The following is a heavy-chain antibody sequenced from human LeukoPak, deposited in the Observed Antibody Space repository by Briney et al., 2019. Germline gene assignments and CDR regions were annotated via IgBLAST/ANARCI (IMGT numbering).Heavy chain of an antibody. CDR2: ISGSGGST. V-gene: IGHV3-23*01. J-gene: IGHJ4*02. CDR3: ARDRSEDY. Sequence: GGSLRLSCAASGFTFSSYAMSWVRQAPGKGLEWDSAISGSGGSTYYADSVKGRFTISRDNAKNSLYLQMNSLRAEDTAVYYCARDRSEDYWGQGTLVTVSS. CDR1: GFTFSSYA.